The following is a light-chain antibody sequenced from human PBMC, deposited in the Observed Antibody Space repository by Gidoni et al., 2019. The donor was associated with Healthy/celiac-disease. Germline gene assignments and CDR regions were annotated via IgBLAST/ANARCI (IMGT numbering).Light chain of an antibody. CDR1: QDISNY. Sequence: DIQMNQSPSSLSASVGDRVTITCQASQDISNYLNWNQQKTGKAPKLLIYDASNLETGVPSRFSGSGSLPVFTFTIRILPPQAIATYYCQQYANLPYSFGQXTKLEIK. J-gene: IGKJ2*03. CDR3: QQYANLPYS. V-gene: IGKV1-33*01. CDR2: DAS.